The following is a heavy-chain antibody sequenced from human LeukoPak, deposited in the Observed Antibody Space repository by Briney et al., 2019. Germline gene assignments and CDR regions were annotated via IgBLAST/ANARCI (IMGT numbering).Heavy chain of an antibody. CDR2: ISPEGSGT. Sequence: PGGSLRLSCSASGFTFSSYAMHWVRQAPGKGLVWVSRISPEGSGTTYADSVKGRFTISRDNSKNTLYLQMNSLRDEDAAVYHCTRVQAGRSGLMDVWGRGTTVTVSS. CDR3: TRVQAGRSGLMDV. D-gene: IGHD2-8*02. V-gene: IGHV3-74*01. CDR1: GFTFSSYA. J-gene: IGHJ6*02.